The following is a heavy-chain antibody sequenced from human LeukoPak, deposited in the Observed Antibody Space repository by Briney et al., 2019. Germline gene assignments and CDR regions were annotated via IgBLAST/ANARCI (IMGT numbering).Heavy chain of an antibody. V-gene: IGHV3-48*03. Sequence: GGSLRLSCAASGFTFSSYEMNWVRQAPGKGLEWVSYISSSGSTIYYADSVKGRFTISRDNAKNSLYLQMNSLRAEDTALYYCAKDSGGYYPNSVDYWGQGTLVTVSS. CDR1: GFTFSSYE. CDR3: AKDSGGYYPNSVDY. CDR2: ISSSGSTI. D-gene: IGHD3-22*01. J-gene: IGHJ4*02.